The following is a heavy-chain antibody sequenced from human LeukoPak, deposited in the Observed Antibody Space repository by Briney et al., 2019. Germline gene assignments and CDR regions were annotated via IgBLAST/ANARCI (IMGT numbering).Heavy chain of an antibody. CDR1: GGSISSYY. J-gene: IGHJ6*03. V-gene: IGHV4-4*09. CDR3: ARLLYDFWSGYYTGTDYYYMDV. CDR2: IYTSGST. Sequence: PSETLSLTCTVSGGSISSYYWSWIRQPPGKGLKWIGYIYTSGSTNYNPSLKSRVTISVDTSKNQFSLKLSSVTAADTAVYYCARLLYDFWSGYYTGTDYYYMDVWGKGTTVTDSS. D-gene: IGHD3-3*01.